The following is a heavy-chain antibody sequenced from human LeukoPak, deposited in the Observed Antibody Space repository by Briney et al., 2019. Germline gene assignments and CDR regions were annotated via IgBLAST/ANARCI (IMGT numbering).Heavy chain of an antibody. V-gene: IGHV4-59*01. CDR1: CASINNNY. Sequence: SETLSLTCAVSCASINNNYWTWVRQPPGKGLECIGYIYANGNTNYNPSLKVRVTMSMETSKNQFSLKLPSVTAADTAVYYCASGTFDGPLYGTYWYFHVWGRGTLVTVSS. CDR3: ASGTFDGPLYGTYWYFHV. CDR2: IYANGNT. J-gene: IGHJ2*01. D-gene: IGHD1-14*01.